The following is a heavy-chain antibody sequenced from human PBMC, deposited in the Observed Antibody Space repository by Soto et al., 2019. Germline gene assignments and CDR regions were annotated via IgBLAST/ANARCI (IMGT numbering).Heavy chain of an antibody. CDR2: IYYSGST. CDR3: ARRPTVAVTAIPPAFA. CDR1: GGSISSSSYY. J-gene: IGHJ4*02. Sequence: QLQLQESGPGLVKPSETLSLTCTVSGGSISSSSYYWGWIHQPPGKGLEWIGSIYYSGSTYYNPSPKNQCTLSVRTSTNQFSLTLSSVPAADPAVYYCARRPTVAVTAIPPAFAWGQGTLVTVSS. V-gene: IGHV4-39*01. D-gene: IGHD2-21*02.